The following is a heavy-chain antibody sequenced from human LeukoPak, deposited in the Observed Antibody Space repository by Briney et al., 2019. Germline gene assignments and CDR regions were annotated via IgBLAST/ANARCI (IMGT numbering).Heavy chain of an antibody. CDR1: GYTFTSYS. D-gene: IGHD7-27*01. V-gene: IGHV1-46*01. CDR3: ARLSVLGAFDI. CDR2: INPSGGST. Sequence: ASVKVSCKASGYTFTSYSMHWVRQAPGQGLEWMGVINPSGGSTRYAQKFQGRVTVTRDMPTSTVYLDLRSLRSEDTAVYYCARLSVLGAFDIWGQGTMVTVSS. J-gene: IGHJ3*02.